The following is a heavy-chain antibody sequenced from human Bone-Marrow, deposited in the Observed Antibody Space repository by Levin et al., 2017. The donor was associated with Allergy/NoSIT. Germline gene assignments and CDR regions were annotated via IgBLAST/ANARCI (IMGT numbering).Heavy chain of an antibody. CDR2: IRSEPFGGTT. V-gene: IGHV3-49*03. D-gene: IGHD3-16*01. J-gene: IGHJ4*02. CDR3: SREGNASPTRCFDY. Sequence: GGSLRLSCTASGFIFGDYAMSWFRQAPGKGLEWVGFIRSEPFGGTTEYAAAVIGRFNISRDDSKHIAHLHMNSLKNEDTAVYFCSREGNASPTRCFDYWGQGTLVTFSS. CDR1: GFIFGDYA.